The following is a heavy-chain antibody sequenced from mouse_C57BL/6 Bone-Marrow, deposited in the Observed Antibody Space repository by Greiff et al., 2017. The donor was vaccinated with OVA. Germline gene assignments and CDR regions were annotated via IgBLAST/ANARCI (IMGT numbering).Heavy chain of an antibody. V-gene: IGHV3-6*01. J-gene: IGHJ2*01. CDR1: GYSITSGYY. Sequence: EVKLVESGPGLVKPSQSLSLTCSVTGYSITSGYYWNWIRQFPGNKLEWMGYISYDGSNNYNPSLKNRISITRDTSKNQFFLKLNSVTTEDTATYYCARGDSYYFDYWGQGTTLTVSS. CDR2: ISYDGSN. D-gene: IGHD3-3*01. CDR3: ARGDSYYFDY.